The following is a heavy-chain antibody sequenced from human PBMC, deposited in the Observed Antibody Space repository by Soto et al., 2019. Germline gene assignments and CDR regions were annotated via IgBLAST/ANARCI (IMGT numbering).Heavy chain of an antibody. CDR1: GFTFSSYS. J-gene: IGHJ4*02. D-gene: IGHD3-9*01. CDR2: ISSSSRFI. CDR3: ARQPRILTGYSGHFDY. V-gene: IGHV3-21*01. Sequence: GSLRLSCAASGFTFSSYSMNWVRQAPGKGLEWVSSISSSSRFIYYPDSVKGRFTISRDNAKNSLYLLMNSLRAEDTAVYYCARQPRILTGYSGHFDYWGQGTLVTVSS.